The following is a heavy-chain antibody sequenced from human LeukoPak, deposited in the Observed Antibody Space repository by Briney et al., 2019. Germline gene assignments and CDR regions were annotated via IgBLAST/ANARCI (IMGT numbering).Heavy chain of an antibody. CDR3: ARYRSSPIKAFDT. CDR2: ISGGGSTI. D-gene: IGHD6-6*01. J-gene: IGHJ3*02. CDR1: GFTFSDYY. Sequence: GGSLRLSCAASGFTFSDYYMSWIRQIPGKGLEWISYISGGGSTIEYADSEKGRFTISRDDAQNSLFLQMNSLRAEDTAVYFCARYRSSPIKAFDTWGQGTMVTAS. V-gene: IGHV3-11*04.